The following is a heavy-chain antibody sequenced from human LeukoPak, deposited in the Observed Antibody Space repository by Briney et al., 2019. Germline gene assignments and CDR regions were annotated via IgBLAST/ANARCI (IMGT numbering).Heavy chain of an antibody. J-gene: IGHJ4*02. CDR2: INPNSGGT. V-gene: IGHV1-2*02. D-gene: IGHD2-15*01. Sequence: ASVKVSCRASGYTFTGYYMHWVRQAPGQGLEWMGWINPNSGGTNYAQKFQGRVTMTRDTSISTAYMELSRLRSDDTAVYYCGRRRIDCSDTGCYVDYWGQGTLVTVSS. CDR3: GRRRIDCSDTGCYVDY. CDR1: GYTFTGYY.